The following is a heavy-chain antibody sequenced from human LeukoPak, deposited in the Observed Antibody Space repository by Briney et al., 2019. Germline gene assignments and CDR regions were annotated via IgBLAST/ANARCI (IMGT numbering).Heavy chain of an antibody. V-gene: IGHV3-74*01. Sequence: PGGSLRLSCAASGFTFSSYWMHWVRQAPGKGLVWVSRINSDGSSTSYADSVKGRFTISRDYAKNTLYLQMNSLRAEDTAVYYCARVAYNWNYLPYWGQGTLVTVSS. J-gene: IGHJ4*02. D-gene: IGHD1-20*01. CDR2: INSDGSST. CDR1: GFTFSSYW. CDR3: ARVAYNWNYLPY.